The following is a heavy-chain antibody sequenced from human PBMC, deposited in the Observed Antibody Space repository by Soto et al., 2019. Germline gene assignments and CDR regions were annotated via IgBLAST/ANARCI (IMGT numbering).Heavy chain of an antibody. CDR2: ISPDGGST. D-gene: IGHD3-3*01. Sequence: ASVKVSCKASGYAFTDHYIHWVRQAPGQGLEWMGLISPDGGSTRYSQKFQARITMTRDTSTSTVYMELSSLRSEDTAVYYCARAPRGGVIIVITSAQIDYWGQGTLVTVSS. J-gene: IGHJ4*02. V-gene: IGHV1-46*01. CDR3: ARAPRGGVIIVITSAQIDY. CDR1: GYAFTDHY.